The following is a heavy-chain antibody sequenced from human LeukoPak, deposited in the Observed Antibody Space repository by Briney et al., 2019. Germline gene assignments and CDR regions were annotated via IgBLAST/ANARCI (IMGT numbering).Heavy chain of an antibody. CDR2: ISPHTGGA. V-gene: IGHV1-2*02. J-gene: IGHJ4*02. Sequence: ASVKVSCKPSGHTFTVYYTHWVRQAPGQGLEWMGWISPHTGGANYQGRVTMTRDTSISTAYMELSRLRSDDTAVYYCATVGETYAQRFDFDSSGYQALHYWGQGTLVTVSS. CDR1: GHTFTVYY. CDR3: ATVGETYAQRFDFDSSGYQALHY. D-gene: IGHD3-22*01.